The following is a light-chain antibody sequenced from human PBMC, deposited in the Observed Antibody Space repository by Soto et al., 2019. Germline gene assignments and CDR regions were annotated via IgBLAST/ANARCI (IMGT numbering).Light chain of an antibody. CDR1: QSISSW. CDR3: QQYNSYSPYT. Sequence: DIQMTQSPSTLSASVGDRVTITCRARQSISSWLAWYQQKPGKAPKLLIYKASSLESGVPSRFSGSGSVTEFTLTISSLQPDDFATYYCQQYNSYSPYTFGQGTKLEIK. J-gene: IGKJ2*01. CDR2: KAS. V-gene: IGKV1-5*03.